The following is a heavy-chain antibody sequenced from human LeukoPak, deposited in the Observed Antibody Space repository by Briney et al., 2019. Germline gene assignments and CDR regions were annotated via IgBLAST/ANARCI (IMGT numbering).Heavy chain of an antibody. Sequence: GGSLRLSCAASGFTVSNNYMSWVRQAPGKGLEWVSIIYSSDRKDYADSLEGSFTISSNNSNNTLYLLMRNLRAGDKAAFYCGGDVREQGLWFWGQGTLVTVSS. CDR1: GFTVSNNY. J-gene: IGHJ4*02. V-gene: IGHV3-66*01. CDR2: IYSSDRK. CDR3: GGDVREQGLWF. D-gene: IGHD3-10*01.